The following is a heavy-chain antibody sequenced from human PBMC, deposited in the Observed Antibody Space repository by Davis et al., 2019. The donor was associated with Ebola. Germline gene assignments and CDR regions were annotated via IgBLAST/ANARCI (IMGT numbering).Heavy chain of an antibody. CDR2: INPNSGGT. CDR1: GYTFTGYY. V-gene: IGHV1-2*06. J-gene: IGHJ4*02. CDR3: AITVLSPQDSSGYKRITFDY. D-gene: IGHD3-22*01. Sequence: ASVKVSCKASGYTFTGYYMHWVRQAPGQGLEWMGRINPNSGGTNYAQKFQGRVTMTRDTSITTAYMELSRLRSDDTAVYYCAITVLSPQDSSGYKRITFDYWGQGTLVTVSS.